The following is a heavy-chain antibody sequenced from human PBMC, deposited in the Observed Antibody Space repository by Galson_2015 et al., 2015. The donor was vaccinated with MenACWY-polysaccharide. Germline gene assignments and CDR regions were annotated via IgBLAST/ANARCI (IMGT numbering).Heavy chain of an antibody. CDR1: GFAFSKYA. V-gene: IGHV3-33*01. J-gene: IGHJ4*02. CDR3: ARQPIYGWPFGY. D-gene: IGHD2/OR15-2a*01. CDR2: IWYDGRNK. Sequence: SLRLSCAASGFAFSKYAMHWVRQAPGKGLEWVAFIWYDGRNKDYADSVKGRFTISRDNSRNTLFLQMGSLRPEDMALYYCARQPIYGWPFGYWGQGALVTVSS.